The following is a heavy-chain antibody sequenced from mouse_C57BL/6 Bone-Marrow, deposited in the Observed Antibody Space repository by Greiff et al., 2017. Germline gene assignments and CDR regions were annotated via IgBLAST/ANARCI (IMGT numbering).Heavy chain of an antibody. CDR1: GYTFTSYG. CDR3: AGLRFAY. CDR2: IYPRSGNT. Sequence: VQLQQSGAELARPGASVKLSCKASGYTFTSYGISWVKQRTGQGLEWVGEIYPRSGNTTYNEKFKGKATLTADKSSSKAYMELRSLTSEDSAVYFGAGLRFAYWGQGTLVTVSA. J-gene: IGHJ3*01. V-gene: IGHV1-81*01.